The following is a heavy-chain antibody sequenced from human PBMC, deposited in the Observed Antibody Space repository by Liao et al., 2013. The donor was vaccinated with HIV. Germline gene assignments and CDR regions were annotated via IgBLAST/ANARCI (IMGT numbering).Heavy chain of an antibody. CDR3: ARDAYFDWDNWFDP. CDR2: VSHSGST. CDR1: GGSITNYF. V-gene: IGHV4-59*12. Sequence: QVQLQESGSGLVQPSENLSLTCTVSGGSITNYFWTWIRQAPGKGLEWIGYVSHSGSTHYNPSLKSRVTISLDTSKNQFSLKLSSVTAADTAVYYCARDAYFDWDNWFDPWGQGTLVTVSS. J-gene: IGHJ5*02. D-gene: IGHD3-9*01.